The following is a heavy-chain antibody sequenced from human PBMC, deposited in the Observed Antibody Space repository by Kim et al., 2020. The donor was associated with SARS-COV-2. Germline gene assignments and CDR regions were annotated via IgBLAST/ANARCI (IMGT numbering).Heavy chain of an antibody. CDR3: TTSPAGEDDY. J-gene: IGHJ4*02. D-gene: IGHD7-27*01. Sequence: GTTDYDAPVKGRFHISRDDSKKTVFLQMNSLKTEDTAVYYCTTSPAGEDDYWGQGTLVTVSS. V-gene: IGHV3-15*01. CDR2: GTT.